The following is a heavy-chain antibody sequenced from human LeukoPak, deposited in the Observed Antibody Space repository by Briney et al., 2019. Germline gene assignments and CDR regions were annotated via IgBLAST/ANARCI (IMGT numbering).Heavy chain of an antibody. D-gene: IGHD2-2*02. CDR3: ARDTDVPAAIGAWFDP. V-gene: IGHV4-61*02. J-gene: IGHJ5*02. Sequence: SQTLSLTCTVSGGSISSGSYYWSWIRQPAGKGLEWIGRIYTSGSTNYNPSLKSRVTISVDTSKNQFSLKLGSVTAADTAVYYCARDTDVPAAIGAWFDPWGQGTLVTVSS. CDR2: IYTSGST. CDR1: GGSISSGSYY.